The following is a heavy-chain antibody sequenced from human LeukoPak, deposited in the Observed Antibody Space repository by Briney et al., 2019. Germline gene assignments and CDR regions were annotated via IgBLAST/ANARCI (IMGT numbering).Heavy chain of an antibody. Sequence: AASVKVSCKASGYTFTGYYMHRLRQAPGQGLEWMGWINPNSGDTNYAQEFQGRVTMTRDTSISTAYMELTWLRSDDTAVYYCARDGTFGVISMPSDYWGQGTLVTVSS. J-gene: IGHJ4*02. CDR2: INPNSGDT. V-gene: IGHV1-2*02. CDR1: GYTFTGYY. D-gene: IGHD3-3*01. CDR3: ARDGTFGVISMPSDY.